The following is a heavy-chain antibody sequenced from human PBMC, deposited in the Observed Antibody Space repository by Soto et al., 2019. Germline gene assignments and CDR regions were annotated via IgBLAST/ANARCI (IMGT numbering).Heavy chain of an antibody. CDR2: IYPGDSDT. J-gene: IGHJ4*01. D-gene: IGHD1-26*01. CDR3: ARTSGGYLYYFDF. V-gene: IGHV5-51*01. CDR1: GYTFKSYW. Sequence: PGESLKISCQGSGYTFKSYWIGWVRQMPGKGLEWMGIIYPGDSDTRYSPSFRGQVTISVDKSINTAYLQLSSLKASDTAMYYCARTSGGYLYYFDFWAQGTLVTVSS.